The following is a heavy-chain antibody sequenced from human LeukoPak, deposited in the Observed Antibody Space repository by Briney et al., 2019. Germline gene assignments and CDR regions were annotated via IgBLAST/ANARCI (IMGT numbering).Heavy chain of an antibody. D-gene: IGHD3-10*01. CDR2: ISGSGGST. CDR3: AKGYYYGSGSYYKRFLNGPFDP. V-gene: IGHV3-23*01. J-gene: IGHJ5*02. Sequence: GGSLRLSCAASGFTFSSYAMSWVRQAPGKGLEWVSAISGSGGSTYYADSVKGRFTISRDNSKNTLYLQMNSLRAEDTAVYYCAKGYYYGSGSYYKRFLNGPFDPWGQGTLVTVSS. CDR1: GFTFSSYA.